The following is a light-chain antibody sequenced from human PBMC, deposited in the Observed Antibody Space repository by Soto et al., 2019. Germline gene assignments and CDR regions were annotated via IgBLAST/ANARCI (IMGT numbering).Light chain of an antibody. Sequence: QSALTQPPSASGSPGQSVTISCTGASSDVGGYNFVYWYQHHPGKAPRLMIYDVTQRPSGVPDRFSGSKSGNTASLTVSGLQVDDEAYYYCSSYAGSSIPVAFGGGTKLTVL. J-gene: IGLJ2*01. CDR1: SSDVGGYNF. V-gene: IGLV2-8*01. CDR2: DVT. CDR3: SSYAGSSIPVA.